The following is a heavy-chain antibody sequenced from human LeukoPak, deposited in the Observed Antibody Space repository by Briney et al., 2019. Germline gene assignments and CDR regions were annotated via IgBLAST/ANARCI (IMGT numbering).Heavy chain of an antibody. Sequence: GGSLRLSCAASGFTFSSYGMHWVRQAPGKGLEWVAFIHYDGSNKYYADSVRGRFTISRDNPKNTLYLQMNSLRAEDTAVYYCATEMATNPAFDYWGQGTLVTVSS. J-gene: IGHJ4*02. V-gene: IGHV3-30*02. CDR1: GFTFSSYG. CDR2: IHYDGSNK. D-gene: IGHD5-24*01. CDR3: ATEMATNPAFDY.